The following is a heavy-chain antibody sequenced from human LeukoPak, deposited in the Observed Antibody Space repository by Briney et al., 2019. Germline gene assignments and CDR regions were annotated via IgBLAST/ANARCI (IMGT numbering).Heavy chain of an antibody. J-gene: IGHJ3*02. CDR2: INPSGGST. CDR3: ARERVGATNAHARGHDAFDI. V-gene: IGHV1-46*01. D-gene: IGHD1-26*01. Sequence: ASVKVSCKASGYTFTSYYMHWVRQAPGQGLEWMGIINPSGGSTSYAQKFQGRVTMTRDMSTSTVYMELSSLRSEDTAVYYCARERVGATNAHARGHDAFDIWGQGTVVTVSS. CDR1: GYTFTSYY.